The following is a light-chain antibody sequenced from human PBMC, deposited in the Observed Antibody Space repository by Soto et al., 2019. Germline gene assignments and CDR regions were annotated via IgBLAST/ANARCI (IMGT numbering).Light chain of an antibody. CDR3: ATWDDSLNAIYV. CDR2: DVI. J-gene: IGLJ1*01. Sequence: QSVLTQPPSVSGSPGQSVTISCTVTSSDVGDYEHVSWYQLAPGTAPKLLISDVINRPSGVPDRFSGSKSGNTPSLTISGLQPEDEADYPCATWDDSLNAIYVLGNGTKVT. CDR1: SSDVGDYEH. V-gene: IGLV2-18*01.